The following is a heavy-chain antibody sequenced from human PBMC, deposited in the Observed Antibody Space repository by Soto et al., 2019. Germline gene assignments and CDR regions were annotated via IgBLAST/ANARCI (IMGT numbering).Heavy chain of an antibody. Sequence: QVQLVESGGGVVQPGRSLRLSCAASGFTFSSSPMHWVRQAPGKGLEWVAVISYDGSNKYYADSVKGRFTISRDNSKNTLYLQMNSLRAEDTAVYYCARDDDCSGGICYSNYAFDIWGQGTMVPVSS. CDR2: ISYDGSNK. CDR1: GFTFSSSP. J-gene: IGHJ3*02. V-gene: IGHV3-30-3*01. D-gene: IGHD2-15*01. CDR3: ARDDDCSGGICYSNYAFDI.